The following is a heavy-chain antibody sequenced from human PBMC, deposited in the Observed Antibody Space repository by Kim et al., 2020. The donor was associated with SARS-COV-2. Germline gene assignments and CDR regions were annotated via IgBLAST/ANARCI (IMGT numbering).Heavy chain of an antibody. CDR3: ASAFYGLGSYNDD. J-gene: IGHJ4*02. CDR1: GYTFTTYG. Sequence: ASVKVSCKASGYTFTTYGISWVRQAPGQGLEWMGWINVSNGYTIYAQKLQGRVTMTTDTSTSTAYMELKSLRSDDTAVYYCASAFYGLGSYNDDWGQGTLVTVSS. V-gene: IGHV1-18*04. D-gene: IGHD3-10*01. CDR2: INVSNGYT.